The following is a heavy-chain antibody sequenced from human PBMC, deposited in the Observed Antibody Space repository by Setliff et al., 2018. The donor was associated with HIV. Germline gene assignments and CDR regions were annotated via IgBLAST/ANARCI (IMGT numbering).Heavy chain of an antibody. Sequence: PGESLKISCAASGFTFKNSAMRWVRQAPGGGLEWVSTISNSDGRTNYAASVKGRFTISRDNSKNTLYLQMNSLRAEDTAVYYCARDPSAEILTGYKSYYYYMDVWGKGTTVTVSS. CDR2: ISNSDGRT. V-gene: IGHV3-23*01. CDR3: ARDPSAEILTGYKSYYYYMDV. D-gene: IGHD3-9*01. J-gene: IGHJ6*03. CDR1: GFTFKNSA.